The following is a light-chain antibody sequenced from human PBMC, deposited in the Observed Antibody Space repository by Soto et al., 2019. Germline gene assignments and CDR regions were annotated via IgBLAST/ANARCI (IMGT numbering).Light chain of an antibody. V-gene: IGKV3-15*01. J-gene: IGKJ1*01. CDR2: GAS. Sequence: EIVMTQSPATLSVSPGGRATLSCRASQSVSSDLAWYQQKPGQGPRLLIYGASTRATGIAARFSGSGSGTEFTLTISGLQSEDFAIYYCQQYNNWPGTFGQGTKVDIK. CDR1: QSVSSD. CDR3: QQYNNWPGT.